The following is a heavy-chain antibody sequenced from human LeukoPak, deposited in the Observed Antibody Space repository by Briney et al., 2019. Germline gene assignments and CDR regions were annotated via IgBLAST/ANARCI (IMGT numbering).Heavy chain of an antibody. CDR1: GFTFSGYA. J-gene: IGHJ4*02. Sequence: GGSLRLSCAASGFTFSGYAMSWVRQAPGKGLEWVSAISGSGGSTYYADSVKGRFTISRDNSKDTLYLQMNSLRAEDTAVYYCAKGSATTVTTTRQDDYWGQGTLVTVSS. CDR2: ISGSGGST. D-gene: IGHD4-17*01. V-gene: IGHV3-23*01. CDR3: AKGSATTVTTTRQDDY.